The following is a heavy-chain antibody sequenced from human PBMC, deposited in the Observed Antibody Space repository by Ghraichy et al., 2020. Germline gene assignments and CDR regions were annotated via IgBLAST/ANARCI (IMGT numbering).Heavy chain of an antibody. J-gene: IGHJ5*02. CDR2: ISDTGTT. Sequence: SETLSLTCSVSGASNSDYYWSWIRQTPGKGLEWIGYISDTGTTNYDPSLRSRVTISVDTSQNQFSLNMKSVTAADTALYYCARRYCLTTNCRFDPWGQGTQVTVSS. D-gene: IGHD2-15*01. CDR1: GASNSDYY. CDR3: ARRYCLTTNCRFDP. V-gene: IGHV4-59*01.